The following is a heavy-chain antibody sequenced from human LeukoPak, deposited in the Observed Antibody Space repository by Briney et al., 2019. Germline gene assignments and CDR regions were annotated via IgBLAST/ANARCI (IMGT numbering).Heavy chain of an antibody. V-gene: IGHV4-39*01. CDR3: ARRGYSNYESPHAFDI. D-gene: IGHD4-11*01. CDR2: IYYSGST. J-gene: IGHJ3*02. Sequence: SETLSLTCTVSGGSISSSTYYWGWIRQPPGKGLEWIGSIYYSGSTYYNPSLKSRVTISVDTSKNQFSLKLSSVTAADTAVYYCARRGYSNYESPHAFDIWGQGTMVTVSS. CDR1: GGSISSSTYY.